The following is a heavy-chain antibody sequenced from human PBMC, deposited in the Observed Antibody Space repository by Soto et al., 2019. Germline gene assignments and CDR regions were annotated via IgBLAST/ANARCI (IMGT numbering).Heavy chain of an antibody. CDR1: GGTFSSYA. Sequence: QVQLVQSGAEVKKPGSSVKVSCKASGGTFSSYAISWVRQAPGQGLEWMGGIIPIFGTANYAQKFQGRVTTPADESTSTAYMELSSLRSEDTAVYYWARESRYCSGGSGYVHPAIDYWGRGTLVTVS. CDR3: ARESRYCSGGSGYVHPAIDY. J-gene: IGHJ4*02. CDR2: IIPIFGTA. V-gene: IGHV1-69*12. D-gene: IGHD2-15*01.